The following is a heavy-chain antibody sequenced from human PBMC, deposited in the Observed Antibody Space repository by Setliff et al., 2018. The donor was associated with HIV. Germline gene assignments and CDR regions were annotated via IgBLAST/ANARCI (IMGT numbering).Heavy chain of an antibody. CDR1: GLTFSSYA. CDR2: ISGSGGST. V-gene: IGHV3-23*01. D-gene: IGHD3-22*01. Sequence: GGSLRLSCAASGLTFSSYAMSWVRQAPGKGLEWVSAISGSGGSTYYADSVKGRFTISRDNSKNTLYLQMNSLRAEDTAVYYCAKDDSSGSYFDYWGQGTLVTVSS. CDR3: AKDDSSGSYFDY. J-gene: IGHJ4*02.